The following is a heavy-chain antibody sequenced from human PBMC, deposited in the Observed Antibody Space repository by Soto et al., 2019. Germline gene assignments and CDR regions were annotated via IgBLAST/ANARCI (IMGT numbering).Heavy chain of an antibody. CDR1: GGSISSSNG. CDR2: IYYSGRT. Sequence: SETLSLTCTVSGGSISSSNGWSWVRQPPGKGLEWIGYIYYSGRTNNNPSLKSRVTISLDTSKNQFSLKLTSVTAADTAVYYCARDFQGRLDYWGQGTLVTVSS. CDR3: ARDFQGRLDY. J-gene: IGHJ4*02. V-gene: IGHV4-4*02.